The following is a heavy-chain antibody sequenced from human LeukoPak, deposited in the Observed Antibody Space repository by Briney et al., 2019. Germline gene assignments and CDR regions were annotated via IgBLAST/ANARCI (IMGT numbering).Heavy chain of an antibody. CDR3: AREDYRSGSVDY. Sequence: SETLSLTCAVSGGSISSSNWWRWVRQPPGKWLEWLGEIYHSGSTNYNPSLKSRVTISVDKSKNQFSLKLSSVTAADTAVYYCAREDYRSGSVDYWGQGTLVTGSS. D-gene: IGHD3-10*01. CDR2: IYHSGST. V-gene: IGHV4-4*02. CDR1: GGSISSSNW. J-gene: IGHJ4*02.